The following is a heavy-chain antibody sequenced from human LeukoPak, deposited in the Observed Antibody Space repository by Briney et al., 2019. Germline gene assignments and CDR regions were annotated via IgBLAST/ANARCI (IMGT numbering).Heavy chain of an antibody. CDR1: GYSFTSYW. Sequence: GESLKISCKGSGYSFTSYWIGWVRQMPGKGLEWMGIIHPGDSDTRYSPSFRGQVTISVDKSISTAYLQWSSLKVSDTAMYYCASHYYGSGRIDSWGQGTLVTVSS. D-gene: IGHD3-10*01. V-gene: IGHV5-51*01. CDR3: ASHYYGSGRIDS. CDR2: IHPGDSDT. J-gene: IGHJ4*02.